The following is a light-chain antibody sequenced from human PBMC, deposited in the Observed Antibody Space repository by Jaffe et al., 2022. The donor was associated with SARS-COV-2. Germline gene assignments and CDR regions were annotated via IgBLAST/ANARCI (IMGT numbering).Light chain of an antibody. CDR3: QQLNSYPYT. CDR2: AAS. J-gene: IGKJ2*01. CDR1: QGFSSF. Sequence: DIQLTQSPSFLSASVGDRVTITCRASQGFSSFLAWYQQKPGKAPKLLIYAASTLQSGVPSRFSGSGSGTEFTLTISTLQPEDFATYYCQQLNSYPYTFGQGTKLEIK. V-gene: IGKV1-9*01.